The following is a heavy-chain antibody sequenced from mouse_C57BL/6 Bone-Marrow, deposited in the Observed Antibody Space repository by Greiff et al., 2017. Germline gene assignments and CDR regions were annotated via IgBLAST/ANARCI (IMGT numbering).Heavy chain of an antibody. Sequence: VQLQQSGPELVKPGASVKISCKASGYAFSSSWMNWVKQRPGTGLEWIGRIYPGDGDTNYNGKFKGKATLTADKSSSTAYMQLSSLTSEDSAVYFCARSSFITTVVSDYWGKGTTLTVSS. CDR2: IYPGDGDT. D-gene: IGHD1-1*01. CDR1: GYAFSSSW. J-gene: IGHJ2*01. V-gene: IGHV1-82*01. CDR3: ARSSFITTVVSDY.